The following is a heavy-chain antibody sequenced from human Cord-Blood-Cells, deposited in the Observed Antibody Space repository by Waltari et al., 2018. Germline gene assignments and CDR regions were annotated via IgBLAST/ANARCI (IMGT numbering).Heavy chain of an antibody. CDR3: ARPPKLGKWYFDL. CDR2: IFPVGCNT. J-gene: IGHJ2*01. V-gene: IGHV5-51*01. Sequence: EVQLVQSGAEVKKPGESLKISCKGSGYSFTSYWIGWVRQMHGKGLEWMGSIFPVGCNTRYSPSFQVQVTISADKSISTAYLQGSSLKASDTAMYYCARPPKLGKWYFDLWGRGTLVTVSS. CDR1: GYSFTSYW. D-gene: IGHD7-27*01.